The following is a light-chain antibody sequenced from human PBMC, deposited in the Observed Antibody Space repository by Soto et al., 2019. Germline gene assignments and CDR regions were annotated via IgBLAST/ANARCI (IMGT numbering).Light chain of an antibody. CDR2: DVS. CDR1: SSDVGGYNY. Sequence: QSALTQPASVSGSPGQSIAISCTGTSSDVGGYNYVSWYQQHPGKATKLMVYDVSNRPSGVSKRFSGSKSGNTASLTISGLQAENEADYYCSSYTSSSTYVFGTGTKLTVL. CDR3: SSYTSSSTYV. V-gene: IGLV2-14*01. J-gene: IGLJ1*01.